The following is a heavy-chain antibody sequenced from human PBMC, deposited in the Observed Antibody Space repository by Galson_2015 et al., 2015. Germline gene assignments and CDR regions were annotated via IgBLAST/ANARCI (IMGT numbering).Heavy chain of an antibody. J-gene: IGHJ4*02. Sequence: SLRLSCAASGFTFNSYSMNWVRQAPGKGLEWVSSISSSSSYIYYADSVKGRFTISRDNAKNSLYLQMNSLRAEDTAVYYCERGRNPIMSGSYYYYFDYWGQGTLITVSS. CDR1: GFTFNSYS. CDR2: ISSSSSYI. V-gene: IGHV3-21*01. CDR3: ERGRNPIMSGSYYYYFDY. D-gene: IGHD1-26*01.